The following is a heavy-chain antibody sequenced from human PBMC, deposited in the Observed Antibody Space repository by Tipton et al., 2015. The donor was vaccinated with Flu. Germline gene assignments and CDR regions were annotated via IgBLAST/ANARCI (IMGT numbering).Heavy chain of an antibody. J-gene: IGHJ3*02. CDR2: IYYSGSI. Sequence: TLSLTCTVSGGSISGYYWTWIRQPPGKGLEWIGYIYYSGSISYNPSLKSRVTISVDTSKSQFSLKLSSVTAADTAVYYCAREWGDAFDIWGQGTMVTVSS. CDR3: AREWGDAFDI. D-gene: IGHD3-16*01. V-gene: IGHV4-59*01. CDR1: GGSISGYY.